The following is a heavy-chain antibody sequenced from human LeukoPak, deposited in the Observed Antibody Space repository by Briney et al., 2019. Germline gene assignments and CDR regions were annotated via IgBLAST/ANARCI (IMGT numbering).Heavy chain of an antibody. D-gene: IGHD3-22*01. V-gene: IGHV3-48*04. CDR2: ISSSGSTI. CDR1: GFTFSSYA. Sequence: GGSLRLSCAASGFTFSSYAMSWVRQAPGKGLEWVPYISSSGSTIYYADSVKGRFTISRDNTKNSLYLQMNSLRAEDTAVYYCARGNYYDGMDVWGKGTTVTVSS. CDR3: ARGNYYDGMDV. J-gene: IGHJ6*04.